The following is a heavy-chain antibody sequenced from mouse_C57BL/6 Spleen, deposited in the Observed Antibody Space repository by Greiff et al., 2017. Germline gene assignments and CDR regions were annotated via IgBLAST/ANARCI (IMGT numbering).Heavy chain of an antibody. V-gene: IGHV1-4*01. D-gene: IGHD6-1*01. CDR3: ARTLQPEGYFDV. Sequence: VQLQQSGAELARPGASVKMSCKASGYTFTSYTMHWVKQRPGQGLEWIGYINPSSGYTKYNQKFKDKATLTADKSSSTAYMQLSSLTSEDSAVYYCARTLQPEGYFDVWGTGTTVTVSS. J-gene: IGHJ1*03. CDR2: INPSSGYT. CDR1: GYTFTSYT.